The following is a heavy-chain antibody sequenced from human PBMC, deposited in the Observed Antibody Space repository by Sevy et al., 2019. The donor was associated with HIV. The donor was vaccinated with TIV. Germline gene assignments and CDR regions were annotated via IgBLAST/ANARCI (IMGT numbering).Heavy chain of an antibody. D-gene: IGHD5-18*01. CDR2: ISYDGSNK. V-gene: IGHV3-30*18. J-gene: IGHJ4*02. CDR3: AKDYGALIQLWLPTDY. CDR1: GSTFSSYG. Sequence: GGSLRLSCAASGSTFSSYGMHWVRQAPGKGLEWVAVISYDGSNKYYADSVKGRFTISRDNSKNTLYLQMNSLRAEDTAVYYCAKDYGALIQLWLPTDYWGQGTLVTVSS.